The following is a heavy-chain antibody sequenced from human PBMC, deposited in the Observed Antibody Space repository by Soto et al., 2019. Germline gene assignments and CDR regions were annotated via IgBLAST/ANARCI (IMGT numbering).Heavy chain of an antibody. D-gene: IGHD2-15*01. J-gene: IGHJ5*02. Sequence: QVQLVESGGGVVQPGRSLRLSCAASGFTFSSYGMHWVRQAPGKGLEWVAVISYDGSNKYYADSVKGRFTISRDNSKNTLYLKMNSLRAEYTAVYYCAKDYGYCSGGSCYSSGWFDPWGQGTLVTVSS. CDR2: ISYDGSNK. CDR1: GFTFSSYG. CDR3: AKDYGYCSGGSCYSSGWFDP. V-gene: IGHV3-30*18.